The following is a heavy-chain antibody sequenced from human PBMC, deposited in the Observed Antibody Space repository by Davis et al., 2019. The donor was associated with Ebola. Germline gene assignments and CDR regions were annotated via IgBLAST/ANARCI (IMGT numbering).Heavy chain of an antibody. D-gene: IGHD6-6*01. J-gene: IGHJ4*02. CDR1: GVSFSDHY. Sequence: SETLSLTCAVSGVSFSDHYWSWIRQPPGKALEWIGEINHSGDTDYNPSLKTRVTISVDPARNQISLNLRSVTAAETAIYYCARDLAVRPEDYWGQGTLVTVSS. CDR2: INHSGDT. V-gene: IGHV4-34*01. CDR3: ARDLAVRPEDY.